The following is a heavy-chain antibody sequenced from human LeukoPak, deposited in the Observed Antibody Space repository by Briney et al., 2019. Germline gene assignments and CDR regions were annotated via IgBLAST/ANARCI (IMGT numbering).Heavy chain of an antibody. J-gene: IGHJ4*02. CDR1: GGSIGSSSYY. CDR2: IYYSGST. D-gene: IGHD6-19*01. V-gene: IGHV4-39*07. Sequence: SETLSLTCTVSGGSIGSSSYYWGWVRQPPGKGLEWIGSIYYSGSTYYNPSLKSRVTISVDTSKNQFSLKLSSVTAADTAVYYCAREHLEQWLARPYYFDYWGQGTLVTVSS. CDR3: AREHLEQWLARPYYFDY.